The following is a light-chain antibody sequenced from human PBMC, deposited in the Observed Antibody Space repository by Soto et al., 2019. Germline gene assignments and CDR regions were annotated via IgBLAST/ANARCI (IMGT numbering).Light chain of an antibody. V-gene: IGKV1-27*01. Sequence: DIQITQSPTSLSASVGDRVTTTCRASQGIRNFVAWYQQKPGKAPKLLIYAASTLQSGVPSRFSSSGSGTDFTLTINSLQPEDVATYSCQKYSSVPVFGPGTKVEIK. CDR2: AAS. CDR3: QKYSSVPV. J-gene: IGKJ3*01. CDR1: QGIRNF.